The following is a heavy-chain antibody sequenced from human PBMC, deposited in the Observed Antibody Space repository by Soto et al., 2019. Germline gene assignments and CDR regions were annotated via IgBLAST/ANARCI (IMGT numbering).Heavy chain of an antibody. CDR1: GGGSSSYY. V-gene: IGHV4-4*07. J-gene: IGHJ6*01. Sequence: SETLPLTCSPPGGGSSSYYSRWVRQPAGKGLEWLGRAYSSGSRKYNASLKRRVTRSIATSMNEVSLTLSSVSAPATAVPYRGRGAFSYFGMDVWGRGST. D-gene: IGHD3-3*02. CDR3: GRGAFSYFGMDV. CDR2: AYSSGSR.